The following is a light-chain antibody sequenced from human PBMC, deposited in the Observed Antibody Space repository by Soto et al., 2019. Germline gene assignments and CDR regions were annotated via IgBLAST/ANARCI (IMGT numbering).Light chain of an antibody. V-gene: IGKV3-20*01. Sequence: EIVLTQSPGTLSLSPGEGATLSCRASQSISNTFLDWYQQRPGQAPRILIYGASRRATGIPDRFSGSGSGTDFTLTISRLEPEDFALYYWQQYYSSWTFGQGTKVEMK. J-gene: IGKJ1*01. CDR2: GAS. CDR3: QQYYSSWT. CDR1: QSISNTF.